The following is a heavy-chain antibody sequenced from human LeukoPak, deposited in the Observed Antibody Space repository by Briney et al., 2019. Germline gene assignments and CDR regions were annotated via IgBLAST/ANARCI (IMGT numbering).Heavy chain of an antibody. CDR2: INPNSGVT. CDR1: GYTFTGYY. CDR3: ARARKTGGDRYYFDY. D-gene: IGHD1-14*01. Sequence: ASVKVSCKASGYTFTGYYMHWVRQAPGQGLEWMGRINPNSGVTNYAKKFQGSVTITRDTSISTAYMELSRLRSDDTAVYYCARARKTGGDRYYFDYWGQGTLVTVSS. J-gene: IGHJ4*02. V-gene: IGHV1-2*06.